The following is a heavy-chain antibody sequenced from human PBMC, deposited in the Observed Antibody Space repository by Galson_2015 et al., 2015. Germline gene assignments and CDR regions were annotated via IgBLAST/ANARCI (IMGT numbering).Heavy chain of an antibody. CDR1: GFTFSSYA. CDR2: ISGSGGST. Sequence: SLRLSCAASGFTFSSYAMSWVRQAPGKGLEWVSAISGSGGSTYYADSVKGRFTISRDNSKNTLYLQMNSLRAEDTAVYYCAKDLGFGELYFSGWFDPWGQGTLVTVSS. CDR3: AKDLGFGELYFSGWFDP. J-gene: IGHJ5*02. V-gene: IGHV3-23*01. D-gene: IGHD3-10*01.